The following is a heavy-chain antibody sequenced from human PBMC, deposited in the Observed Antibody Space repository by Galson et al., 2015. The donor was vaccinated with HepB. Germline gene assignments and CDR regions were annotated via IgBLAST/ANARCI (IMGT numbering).Heavy chain of an antibody. J-gene: IGHJ5*02. D-gene: IGHD2-2*01. CDR2: IYPGDSDT. CDR3: ARRVGYCSSTSCVAWFDP. CDR1: GYSFTSYW. Sequence: SGAEVKKPGESLKISCKGSGYSFTSYWIGWVRQMPGKGLEWMGIIYPGDSDTRYSPSFQGQVTISADKSISTAYLQWSSLKASDTAMYYCARRVGYCSSTSCVAWFDPWGQGTLVTVSS. V-gene: IGHV5-51*03.